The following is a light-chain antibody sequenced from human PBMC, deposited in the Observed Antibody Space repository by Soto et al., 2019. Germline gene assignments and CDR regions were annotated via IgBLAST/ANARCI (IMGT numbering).Light chain of an antibody. Sequence: EIVMTQSPATLSVSPGGRATLSCRASQTISGTLAWYQQKPGQAPRLLIYGASSRATGIPDRFSGSGSGTDFTLTITPLEPEDFVVYFCQQYGSSPITFGQGTRLEIK. CDR1: QTISGT. V-gene: IGKV3-20*01. CDR2: GAS. J-gene: IGKJ5*01. CDR3: QQYGSSPIT.